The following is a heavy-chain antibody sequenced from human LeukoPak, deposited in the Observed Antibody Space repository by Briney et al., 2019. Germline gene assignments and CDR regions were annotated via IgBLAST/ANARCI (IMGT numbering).Heavy chain of an antibody. D-gene: IGHD2/OR15-2a*01. J-gene: IGHJ6*02. CDR2: IYYSGST. CDR3: ARAHSIASYYYGVDV. Sequence: SETLSLTCTVSGGSISSSYSYWGWIRQPPGKGLEWIGNIYYSGSTYYSPSLTSRVTVSVDTSENQFSLKLSSVTAADTAVYYCARAHSIASYYYGVDVWGQGTTVIVSS. CDR1: GGSISSSYSY. V-gene: IGHV4-39*07.